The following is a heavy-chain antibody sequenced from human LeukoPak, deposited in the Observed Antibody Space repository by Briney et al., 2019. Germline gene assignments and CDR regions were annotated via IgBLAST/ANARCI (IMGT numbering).Heavy chain of an antibody. CDR3: AREAPSAFDI. CDR2: MNPHSGNT. V-gene: IGHV1-8*01. Sequence: GASVKVSCKASGYTFSSNDINWVRQATGQGLEWMGWMNPHSGNTGYAQKFQGRVTITRNSSISTAYMELSSLRSEDTAVYYCAREAPSAFDIWGQGTMVTVSS. CDR1: GYTFSSND. J-gene: IGHJ3*02.